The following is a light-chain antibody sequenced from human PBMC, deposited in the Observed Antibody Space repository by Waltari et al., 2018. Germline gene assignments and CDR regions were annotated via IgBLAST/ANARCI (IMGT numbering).Light chain of an antibody. J-gene: IGKJ5*01. Sequence: IVLTQSPGTLSLSPGERATLSCRASQSVSSSYLAWYQKKPGQAPRLLIYGASNRATGIPDRFSGSGSGTDFTLTISRLEPEDFAVYYCQQYGSSPPITFGQGTRLEIK. CDR3: QQYGSSPPIT. CDR1: QSVSSSY. V-gene: IGKV3-20*01. CDR2: GAS.